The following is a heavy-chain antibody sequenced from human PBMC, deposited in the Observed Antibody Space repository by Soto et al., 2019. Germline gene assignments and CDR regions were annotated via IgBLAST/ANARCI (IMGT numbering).Heavy chain of an antibody. CDR2: INAGNGNT. J-gene: IGHJ4*02. CDR3: ARDLGCWRDY. CDR1: GYTFTSYA. D-gene: IGHD2-21*01. Sequence: ASVEVSCKASGYTFTSYAMHWVRQAPGQRLEWMGWINAGNGNTKYSQKFQGRVTITIDTSASTAYMELSSLRSEDTAIYYCARDLGCWRDYWGQGTLVTVSS. V-gene: IGHV1-3*01.